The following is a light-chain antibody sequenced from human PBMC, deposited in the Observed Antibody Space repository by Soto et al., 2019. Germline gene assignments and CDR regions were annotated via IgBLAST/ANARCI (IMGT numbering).Light chain of an antibody. CDR1: QDIRNH. V-gene: IGKV1-16*02. Sequence: DIQMTQSPSSLSASVGDRVTITCRASQDIRNHLAWFQQIPGKAPKSLIYDASTLQSGVPSKFSGSGSGTDFTRTVSSLQSEDFATYYCQQYHLYPFTFCGVTKVEIK. J-gene: IGKJ4*01. CDR2: DAS. CDR3: QQYHLYPFT.